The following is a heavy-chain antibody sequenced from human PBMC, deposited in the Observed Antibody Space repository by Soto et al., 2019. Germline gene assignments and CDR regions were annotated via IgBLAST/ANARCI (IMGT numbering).Heavy chain of an antibody. CDR1: GFTSSDYY. CDR3: XXXRKNXWXXXXYXXYGMDV. V-gene: IGHV3-11*01. J-gene: IGHJ6*02. CDR2: ISDSGNTI. D-gene: IGHD6-13*01. Sequence: QVQLVESGGGLVKPGGSLRLSCAASGFTSSDYYMSWIRQAPGKGLEYISYISDSGNTIYNADSVRGRFTISRDNAKNSLYLQMNSLRAEDTAVYYXXXXRKNXWXXXXYXXYGMDVWGQGTTVIVSS.